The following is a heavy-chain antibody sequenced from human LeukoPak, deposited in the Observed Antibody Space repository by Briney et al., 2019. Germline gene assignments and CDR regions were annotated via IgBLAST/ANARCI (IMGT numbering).Heavy chain of an antibody. CDR1: GGSLSGYY. Sequence: SETLSLTCAVYGGSLSGYYWSWIRQPPGKGLEWIGEINHSGSTNYNPSLKSRVTISVDTSKNQFSLKLSSVTAADTAVYYCARGLRFLEWYNWFDPWGQGTLVTVSS. D-gene: IGHD3-3*01. CDR2: INHSGST. CDR3: ARGLRFLEWYNWFDP. V-gene: IGHV4-34*01. J-gene: IGHJ5*02.